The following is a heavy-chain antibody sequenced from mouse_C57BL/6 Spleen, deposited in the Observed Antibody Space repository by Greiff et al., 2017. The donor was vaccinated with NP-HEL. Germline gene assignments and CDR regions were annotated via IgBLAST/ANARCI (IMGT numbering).Heavy chain of an antibody. CDR1: GYAFSSYW. CDR2: IYPGDGDT. V-gene: IGHV1-80*01. CDR3: ARWPPNYGSSYGAMDY. Sequence: QVQLKQSGAELVKPGASVKISCKASGYAFSSYWMNWVKQRPGKGLEWIGQIYPGDGDTNYNGKFKGKATLTADKSSSTAYMQLSSLTSEDSAVYFCARWPPNYGSSYGAMDYWGQGTSVTVSS. D-gene: IGHD1-1*01. J-gene: IGHJ4*01.